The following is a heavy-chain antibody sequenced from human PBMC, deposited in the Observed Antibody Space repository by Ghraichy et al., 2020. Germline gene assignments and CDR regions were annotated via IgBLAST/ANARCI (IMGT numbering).Heavy chain of an antibody. Sequence: GGSLRLSCPASRFTFSTYDMHWVRQATGKGLEWLSAIGTAGDTFYAGSVKGRFTISRENGKSSLYLQMNSLRAGDTAVYYCAKEGGCSSTNCYDGMDVWGQGTTVTVSS. CDR3: AKEGGCSSTNCYDGMDV. CDR2: IGTAGDT. D-gene: IGHD2-2*01. CDR1: RFTFSTYD. V-gene: IGHV3-13*01. J-gene: IGHJ6*02.